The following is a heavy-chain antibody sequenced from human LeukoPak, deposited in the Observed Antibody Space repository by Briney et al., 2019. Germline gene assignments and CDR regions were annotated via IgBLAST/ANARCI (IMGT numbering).Heavy chain of an antibody. J-gene: IGHJ4*02. CDR1: GGTLSSYA. Sequence: SVKVSCKASGGTLSSYAISWVRQAPGQGLEWMGRIIPILGIANYAQKFQGRVTITADKSTSTAYMELSSLRSEDTAVYYCAREGIAAAGYYFDYWGQGTLVTVSS. CDR3: AREGIAAAGYYFDY. D-gene: IGHD6-13*01. CDR2: IIPILGIA. V-gene: IGHV1-69*04.